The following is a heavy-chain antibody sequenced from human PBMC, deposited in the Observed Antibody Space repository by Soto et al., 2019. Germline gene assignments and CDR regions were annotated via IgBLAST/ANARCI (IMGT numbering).Heavy chain of an antibody. Sequence: VASVKLSCKASGYTFTSYGISWVRQAPGQGLEWMGWISAYNGNTNYAQKLQGRVTMTTDTSTSTAYMELRSLRSDDTAVYYCARDGVDTATGYYYGMDVWGQGTTVTVS. CDR1: GYTFTSYG. CDR2: ISAYNGNT. D-gene: IGHD5-18*01. V-gene: IGHV1-18*01. CDR3: ARDGVDTATGYYYGMDV. J-gene: IGHJ6*02.